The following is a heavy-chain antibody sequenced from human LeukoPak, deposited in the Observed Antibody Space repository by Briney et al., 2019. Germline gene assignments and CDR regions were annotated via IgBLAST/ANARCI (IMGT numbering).Heavy chain of an antibody. CDR2: ISYDGNNK. CDR3: ATGGKFDFWSGYHIDN. Sequence: PGGSLRLSCEASGFTFSSNALHWVRQPPGKGLEWLAVISYDGNNKNFADSVKDQFTVSRDNSKHTLYLHMNSLRSDDSAMYYCATGGKFDFWSGYHIDNWGQGTLVTVSS. D-gene: IGHD3-3*01. J-gene: IGHJ4*02. CDR1: GFTFSSNA. V-gene: IGHV3-30*04.